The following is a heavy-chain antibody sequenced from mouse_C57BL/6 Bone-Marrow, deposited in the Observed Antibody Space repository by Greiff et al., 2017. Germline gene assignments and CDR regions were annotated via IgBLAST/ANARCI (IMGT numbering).Heavy chain of an antibody. Sequence: VQLKESGPELVKPGASVKMSCKASGYTFTDYNMHWVKQSHGKSLEWIGYINPNNGGTSYNQKFKGKATLTVNKSSSTAYMELRSLTSEDSAVYYFAIRGIFDYSLSSYAMDYWGQGTSVTFSS. V-gene: IGHV1-22*01. CDR3: AIRGIFDYSLSSYAMDY. D-gene: IGHD2-4*01. CDR1: GYTFTDYN. CDR2: INPNNGGT. J-gene: IGHJ4*01.